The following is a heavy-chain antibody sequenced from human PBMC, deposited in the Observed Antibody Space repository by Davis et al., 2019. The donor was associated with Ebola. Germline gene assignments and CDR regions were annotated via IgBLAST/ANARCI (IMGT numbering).Heavy chain of an antibody. Sequence: SETLSLTCAVYGGSFSGYYWSWIRQHPGKGLEWIGYIYYSGSTNYNPSLKSRVTISVDTSKNQFSLKLSSVTAADTAVYYCARGSGSGGYWGQGTLVTVSS. J-gene: IGHJ4*02. CDR1: GGSFSGYY. CDR3: ARGSGSGGY. CDR2: IYYSGST. D-gene: IGHD1-26*01. V-gene: IGHV4-59*01.